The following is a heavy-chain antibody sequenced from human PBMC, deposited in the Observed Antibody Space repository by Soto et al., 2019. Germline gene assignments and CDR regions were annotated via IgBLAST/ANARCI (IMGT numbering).Heavy chain of an antibody. Sequence: PPGKGLEWIGYIYYSGSTNYNPSLKSRVTISVDTSKNQFSLKLSSVTAEDTAFYFCARATQSYYDTSGYYSYVHWGQGAQVTVSS. CDR2: IYYSGST. J-gene: IGHJ4*02. D-gene: IGHD3-22*01. V-gene: IGHV4-59*12. CDR3: ARATQSYYDTSGYYSYVH.